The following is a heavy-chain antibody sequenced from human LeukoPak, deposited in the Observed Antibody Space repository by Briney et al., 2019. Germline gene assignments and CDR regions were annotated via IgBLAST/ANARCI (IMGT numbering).Heavy chain of an antibody. D-gene: IGHD1-26*01. CDR1: GHSISRYY. CDR3: TKLSLPGSTDHDAFDI. V-gene: IGHV4-59*07. Sequence: ADTLSLICTVSGHSISRYYWSWLRHSPGEGLEWIGYIDNTGSPTYNPSLKSRVTISVNKPQNQLSLKMKPLTAADNAVYYCTKLSLPGSTDHDAFDIWGQGTMVSVSS. CDR2: IDNTGSP. J-gene: IGHJ3*02.